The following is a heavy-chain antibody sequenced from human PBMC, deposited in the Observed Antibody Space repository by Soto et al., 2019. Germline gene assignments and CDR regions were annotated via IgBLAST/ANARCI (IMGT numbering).Heavy chain of an antibody. V-gene: IGHV4-4*02. D-gene: IGHD2-15*01. CDR1: GGSVESSSC. J-gene: IGHJ6*02. CDR2: IYHSGTF. Sequence: QVRLKESGPGLVKPSGTLSLTCAVSGGSVESSSCWSWVRQDPGKGLEWIGEIYHSGTFNYNPSLASRVSVSVDKSTNQFSLNLNSVTAADTAVYYCVRSVPAATWAYNGMDVWGQGTTVTVSS. CDR3: VRSVPAATWAYNGMDV.